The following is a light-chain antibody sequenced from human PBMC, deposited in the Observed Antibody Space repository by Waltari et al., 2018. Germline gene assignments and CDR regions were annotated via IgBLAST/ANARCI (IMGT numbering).Light chain of an antibody. Sequence: DIQMTQSPSILSASVGDRVTITCRASQSIRSWLAWYQQKTGKAPKLLIHQASSLESGIPSRFSGIGSRTDVTLTIISLQPDDFAVYYWQQFITYWGTFGQGTRLEFK. CDR2: QAS. J-gene: IGKJ2*01. V-gene: IGKV1-5*03. CDR1: QSIRSW. CDR3: QQFITYWGT.